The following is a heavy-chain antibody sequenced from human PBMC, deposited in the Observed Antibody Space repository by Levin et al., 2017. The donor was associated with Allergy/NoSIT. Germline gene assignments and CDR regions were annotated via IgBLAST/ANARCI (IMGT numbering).Heavy chain of an antibody. J-gene: IGHJ4*02. V-gene: IGHV3-48*03. CDR3: AREGPSGSYPLD. CDR2: ISSSGSTI. D-gene: IGHD1-26*01. Sequence: LSLTCAASGFTFSSYEMNWVRQAPGKGLEWVSYISSSGSTIYYADSVKGRFAISRDNAKNSLYLQMNSLRAEDTAVYYCAREGPSGSYPLDWGQGTLVTVSS. CDR1: GFTFSSYE.